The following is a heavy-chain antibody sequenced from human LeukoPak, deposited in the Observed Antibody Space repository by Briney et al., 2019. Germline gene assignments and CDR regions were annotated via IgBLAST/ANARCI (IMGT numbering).Heavy chain of an antibody. CDR2: IYYSGST. V-gene: IGHV4-59*08. CDR1: RGSISNYY. J-gene: IGHJ3*02. CDR3: ATTFRSRTVADAFDT. D-gene: IGHD6-19*01. Sequence: SETLSLTCTVSRGSISNYYWSWIRQPPGKGLEWIGYIYYSGSTSYNPSLKSRVTISVDTSKNQFSLKLSSVTAADTAVYYCATTFRSRTVADAFDTWGQGTMVTVSS.